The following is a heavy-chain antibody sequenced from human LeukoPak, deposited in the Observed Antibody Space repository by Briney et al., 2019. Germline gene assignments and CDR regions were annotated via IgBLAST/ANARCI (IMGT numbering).Heavy chain of an antibody. CDR3: ARGGRLAAAPKKNWFDP. CDR2: INPNSGGT. D-gene: IGHD6-13*01. CDR1: GYTFTGYY. Sequence: ASVKVSCKASGYTFTGYYMHWVRQAPGQGLEWMGWINPNSGGTNYAQKFQGWVTMTRDTSISTAYMELSRLRSDDTAVYYCARGGRLAAAPKKNWFDPWGQGTLATVSS. V-gene: IGHV1-2*04. J-gene: IGHJ5*02.